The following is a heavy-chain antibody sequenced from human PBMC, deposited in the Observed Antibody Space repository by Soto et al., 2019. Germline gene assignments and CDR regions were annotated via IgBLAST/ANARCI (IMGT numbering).Heavy chain of an antibody. Sequence: PSETLSLTCTVSGGSISSYYWSWIRQPAGKGLEWIGRIYTSGSTNYNPSLKSRVTMSVDTSKNQFSLKLTSVTAADTAVYYCARGAYDSSGYYSPYYFDYWGQGTLVTVSS. CDR1: GGSISSYY. CDR3: ARGAYDSSGYYSPYYFDY. V-gene: IGHV4-4*07. D-gene: IGHD3-22*01. CDR2: IYTSGST. J-gene: IGHJ4*02.